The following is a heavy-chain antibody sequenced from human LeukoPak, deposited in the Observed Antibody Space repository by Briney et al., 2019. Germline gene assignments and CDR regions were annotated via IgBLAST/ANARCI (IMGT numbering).Heavy chain of an antibody. Sequence: GGSLRLSCAASGFTFSSYSMNWVRQAPGKGLEWVSSISSSSSYIYYADSVKGRFTISRDNSKNALFLQMNSLRAEDTAVYFCTRCGDTSGYTDWGQGTLVTVSS. CDR2: ISSSSSYI. CDR1: GFTFSSYS. J-gene: IGHJ4*02. CDR3: TRCGDTSGYTD. V-gene: IGHV3-21*01. D-gene: IGHD3-22*01.